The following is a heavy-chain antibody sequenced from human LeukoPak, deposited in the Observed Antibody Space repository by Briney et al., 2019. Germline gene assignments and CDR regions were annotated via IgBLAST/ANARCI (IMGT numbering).Heavy chain of an antibody. CDR3: AKDWGEYFDYVWGSFTSFDS. V-gene: IGHV3-23*01. CDR2: ISGSGHRT. Sequence: GGSLRLSCAASGFTFSSYGVSWVRQAPGEGLEWVSGISGSGHRTYYADSVKGRFTISRDNSKSTLYLQMNSLRAEDTAVYYCAKDWGEYFDYVWGSFTSFDSWGQGTLVTVSS. CDR1: GFTFSSYG. J-gene: IGHJ4*02. D-gene: IGHD3-16*01.